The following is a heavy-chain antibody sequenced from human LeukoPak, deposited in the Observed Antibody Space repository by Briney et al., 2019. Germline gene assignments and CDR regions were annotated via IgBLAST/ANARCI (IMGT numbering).Heavy chain of an antibody. J-gene: IGHJ6*03. V-gene: IGHV3-20*04. Sequence: PGGSLRLSCAASGFTFSSYAMSWVRQAPGKGLEWVSGINWNGGSTGYADSVKGRFTISRDNAKNSLYLQMNSLRAEDTALYYCARRNGGSSPNYYYYYYMDVWGKGTTVTVSS. CDR1: GFTFSSYA. CDR2: INWNGGST. D-gene: IGHD2-15*01. CDR3: ARRNGGSSPNYYYYYYMDV.